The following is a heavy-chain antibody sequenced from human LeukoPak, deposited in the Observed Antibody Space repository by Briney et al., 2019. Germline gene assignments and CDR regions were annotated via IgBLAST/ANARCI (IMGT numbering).Heavy chain of an antibody. CDR3: AKALPRIVGATEGVDY. CDR1: GFLFSSYG. J-gene: IGHJ4*02. Sequence: PGSSLRLSCAASGFLFSSYGMHWVRQAPGKGLEWVAVISYDGSNKYYADSVKGRFTISRDNSKNTLYLQMNSLRAEDTAVYYCAKALPRIVGATEGVDYWGQGTLVTVSS. V-gene: IGHV3-30*18. CDR2: ISYDGSNK. D-gene: IGHD1-26*01.